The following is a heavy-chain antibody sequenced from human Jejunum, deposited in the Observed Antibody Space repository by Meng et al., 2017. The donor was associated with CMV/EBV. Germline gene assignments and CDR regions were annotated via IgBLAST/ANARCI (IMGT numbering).Heavy chain of an antibody. CDR3: ARGGVSDYYYYGLDV. CDR1: FSFNNYW. CDR2: INRDGTLT. D-gene: IGHD3-10*01. J-gene: IGHJ6*02. V-gene: IGHV3-74*01. Sequence: FSFNNYWMHWVRQAPGKGLVWVARINRDGTLTTYAGSVKGRFTFSRDNARATLYLQMNSLRGEDSAVYYCARGGVSDYYYYGLDVWGQGTTVTVSS.